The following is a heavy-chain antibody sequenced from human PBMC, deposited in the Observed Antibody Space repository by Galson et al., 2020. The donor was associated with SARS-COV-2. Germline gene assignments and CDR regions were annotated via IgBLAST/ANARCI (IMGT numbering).Heavy chain of an antibody. CDR2: ISWNSGSI. V-gene: IGHV3-9*01. CDR3: AKLRYSDYYMDV. Sequence: SLKISCAASGFTFDDYAMHWVRQAPGKGLEWVSGISWNSGSIGYADSVKGRFTISRDNAKNSLYLQMNSLRAEDTALYYCAKLRYSDYYMDVWGKGTTVTVSS. CDR1: GFTFDDYA. D-gene: IGHD4-17*01. J-gene: IGHJ6*03.